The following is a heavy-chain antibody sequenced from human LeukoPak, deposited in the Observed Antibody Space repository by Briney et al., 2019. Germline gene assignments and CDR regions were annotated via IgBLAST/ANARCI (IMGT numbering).Heavy chain of an antibody. V-gene: IGHV4-39*01. CDR2: IYYSGST. J-gene: IGHJ4*02. CDR1: GGSISSSSYY. CDR3: ARVTAYSIALNY. Sequence: PPETLSLTCTVSGGSISSSSYYWGWIRQPPGKGLEWIGSIYYSGSTYYNPSLKSRVTISVDTSKYQFSLKLSSVTAADTAVYYCARVTAYSIALNYWGQGTLVTVSS. D-gene: IGHD4-11*01.